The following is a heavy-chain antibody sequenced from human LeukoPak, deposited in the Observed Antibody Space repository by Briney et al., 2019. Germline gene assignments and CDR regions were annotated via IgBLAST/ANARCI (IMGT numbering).Heavy chain of an antibody. D-gene: IGHD7-27*01. CDR3: GRSLRGAYLGALDY. Sequence: SQTLSLTCAISGDSVSNYSAAWEWIRQSPWRGLEWLGRTYYRSRWYTDYAPSVRSRVTISADTSKNQFSLQLNSVSPEDTAMYYCGRSLRGAYLGALDYWGQGTLVTASS. J-gene: IGHJ4*02. V-gene: IGHV6-1*01. CDR2: TYYRSRWYT. CDR1: GDSVSNYSAA.